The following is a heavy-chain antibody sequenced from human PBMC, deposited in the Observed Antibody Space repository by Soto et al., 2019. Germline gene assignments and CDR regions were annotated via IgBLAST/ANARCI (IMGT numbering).Heavy chain of an antibody. CDR1: GGSFSGYY. CDR3: ARVGGGDLPVDY. J-gene: IGHJ4*02. CDR2: INHSGST. Sequence: QVQLQQWGAGLLKPSETLSLTCDVYGGSFSGYYWSWIRQPPGKGLEWIGEINHSGSTNYNPSLKSRVTISVDTSKNQFSLKLSSVTAADTAVYYCARVGGGDLPVDYWGQGTLVTVSS. V-gene: IGHV4-34*01. D-gene: IGHD2-21*02.